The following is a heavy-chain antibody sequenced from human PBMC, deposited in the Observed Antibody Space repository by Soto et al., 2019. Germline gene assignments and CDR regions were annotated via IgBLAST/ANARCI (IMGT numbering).Heavy chain of an antibody. CDR3: ARVSGSTEGYTYGY. J-gene: IGHJ4*02. CDR2: ISAYNGNT. D-gene: IGHD5-18*01. V-gene: IGHV1-18*01. CDR1: GYTFTSYG. Sequence: ASVKVSCKASGYTFTSYGISWVRQAPGQGLEWMGWISAYNGNTNYAQKLQGRVTMTTDTSTSTAYMELNSLKTEDTAVYYCARVSGSTEGYTYGYWGQGTLVTVSS.